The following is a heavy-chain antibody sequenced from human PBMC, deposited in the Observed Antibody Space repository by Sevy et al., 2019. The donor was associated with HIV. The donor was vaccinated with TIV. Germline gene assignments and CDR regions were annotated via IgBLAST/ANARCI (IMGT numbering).Heavy chain of an antibody. CDR1: GGSVSSYF. J-gene: IGHJ6*02. CDR2: IYYSGST. D-gene: IGHD6-13*01. CDR3: ARESPYIAAAGKYYYYNGMDV. Sequence: SETLSLTCTVSGGSVSSYFWSWIRQPPGKGLEWIGYIYYSGSTDYNPSLKRRVTISLDTSKNQFSLKLSSVTAADTAVYYCARESPYIAAAGKYYYYNGMDVWGQGTTVTVSS. V-gene: IGHV4-59*02.